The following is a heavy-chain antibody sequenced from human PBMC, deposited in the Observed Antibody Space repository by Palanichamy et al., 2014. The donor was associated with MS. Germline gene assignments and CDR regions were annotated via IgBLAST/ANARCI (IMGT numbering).Heavy chain of an antibody. Sequence: EVQLVESGGGLVQPGGSLRLSCAASGFIFSDHYMDWVRQASGKGLEWVGRSRNKANSYTTQFAASVRGRFTISRDESRNSLYLQMNSLKTEDTAVYYCARLVYGGDAHYYFDYWGQGTLVTVSS. CDR2: SRNKANSYTT. D-gene: IGHD4-23*01. CDR1: GFIFSDHY. V-gene: IGHV3-72*01. J-gene: IGHJ4*02. CDR3: ARLVYGGDAHYYFDY.